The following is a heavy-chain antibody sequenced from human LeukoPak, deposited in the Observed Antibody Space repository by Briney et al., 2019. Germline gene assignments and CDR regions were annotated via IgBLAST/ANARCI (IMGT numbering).Heavy chain of an antibody. J-gene: IGHJ4*02. CDR1: QFTFSSYR. Sequence: PGWSLRLSCAASQFTFSSYRMNWVRQAPGKGLAGVSSINRGATHIYYADSLRGRFIISRDDAKNSLYLQMNSLRAEDTAVYYCVRLRRNSDSSGYYYYYDYWGQGTLVTVSS. D-gene: IGHD3-22*01. CDR3: VRLRRNSDSSGYYYYYDY. V-gene: IGHV3-21*01. CDR2: INRGATHI.